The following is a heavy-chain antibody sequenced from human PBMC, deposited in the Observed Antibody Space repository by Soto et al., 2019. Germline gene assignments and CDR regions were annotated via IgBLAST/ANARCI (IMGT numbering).Heavy chain of an antibody. CDR2: IKEDGSEK. J-gene: IGHJ4*02. D-gene: IGHD1-1*01. CDR3: VRTTL. V-gene: IGHV3-7*01. CDR1: GFIFSSHW. Sequence: GGSRRLSCAASGFIFSSHWMSWVRQAPWKGPEWVANIKEDGSEKYYVDSVKGRFTISRDNAKNSLYLQMNSLRAEDTAVYYCVRTTLWGQGTLLTVFS.